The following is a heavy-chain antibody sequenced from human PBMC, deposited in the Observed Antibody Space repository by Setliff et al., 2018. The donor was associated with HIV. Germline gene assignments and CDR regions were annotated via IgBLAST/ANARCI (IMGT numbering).Heavy chain of an antibody. Sequence: SETLSLTCAVYGGSFNGYYWSWIRQPPGKGLEWIGEINHSGSTNYNPSLKSRVTVSVGKSKNQFSLRLSSVTAADTAVYYCARARRAGSGPKYFQHWGQGTLVTVSS. CDR2: INHSGST. CDR1: GGSFNGYY. CDR3: ARARRAGSGPKYFQH. V-gene: IGHV4-34*01. J-gene: IGHJ1*01. D-gene: IGHD2-15*01.